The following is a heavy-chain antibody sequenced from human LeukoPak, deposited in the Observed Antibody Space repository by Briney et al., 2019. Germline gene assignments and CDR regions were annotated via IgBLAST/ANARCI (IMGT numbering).Heavy chain of an antibody. CDR2: IYYSGST. J-gene: IGHJ4*02. D-gene: IGHD2-2*01. V-gene: IGHV4-59*12. Sequence: TSETLSLTCTVSGGSISSYYWSWIRQPPGKGLEWIGYIYYSGSTNYNPSLKSRVTISVDTSKNQFSLKLSSVTAADTAVYYCARGGYCSSTSCPPGFNYFDYWGQGTLVTVSS. CDR3: ARGGYCSSTSCPPGFNYFDY. CDR1: GGSISSYY.